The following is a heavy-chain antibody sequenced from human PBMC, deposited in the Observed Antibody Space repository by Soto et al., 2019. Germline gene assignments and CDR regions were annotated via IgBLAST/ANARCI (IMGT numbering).Heavy chain of an antibody. CDR1: GGTFSSYT. Sequence: QVQLVQSGAEVKKPGSSVKVSCKASGGTFSSYTISWVRQAPGQGLEWMGRIIPIIGIANYAQKFQGRVTITADKSTRTAYMELSSLRSEDTAVYYCASTGRTYYYGSGSASFDAFDIWGQGTMVTVSS. D-gene: IGHD3-10*01. V-gene: IGHV1-69*02. J-gene: IGHJ3*02. CDR2: IIPIIGIA. CDR3: ASTGRTYYYGSGSASFDAFDI.